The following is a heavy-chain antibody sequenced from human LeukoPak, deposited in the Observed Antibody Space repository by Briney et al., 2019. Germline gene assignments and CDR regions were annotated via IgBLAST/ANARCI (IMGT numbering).Heavy chain of an antibody. J-gene: IGHJ4*02. CDR3: AKDLTPGAH. Sequence: GGSLRLSCAASGFTFGNYGMSWVRQAPGKGLEWVSAISSDGDSYYADSVKGRFTISRDNSKNMLYLQMSRLRDEDTAVYYCAKDLTPGAHWGQGTLVTVSS. CDR2: ISSDGDS. D-gene: IGHD3-9*01. CDR1: GFTFGNYG. V-gene: IGHV3-23*01.